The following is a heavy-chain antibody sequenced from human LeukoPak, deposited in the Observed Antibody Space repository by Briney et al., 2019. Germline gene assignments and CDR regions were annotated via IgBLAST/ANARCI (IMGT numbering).Heavy chain of an antibody. V-gene: IGHV1-2*02. CDR3: ARDKGYSYGTYYYYYYMDV. J-gene: IGHJ6*03. D-gene: IGHD5-18*01. Sequence: GASVKVSCKASGYNFTAYYMHWVRQAPGQGLEWMGWINPNSGGTNYAHKFQGRVTMTRDSSIRTAYMELSRLKSDDTAVYYCARDKGYSYGTYYYYYYMDVWGKGTTVTVSS. CDR1: GYNFTAYY. CDR2: INPNSGGT.